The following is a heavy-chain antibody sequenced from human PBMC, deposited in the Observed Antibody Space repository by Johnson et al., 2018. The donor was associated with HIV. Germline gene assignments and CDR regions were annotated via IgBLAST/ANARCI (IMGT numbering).Heavy chain of an antibody. J-gene: IGHJ3*02. V-gene: IGHV3-43D*03. CDR3: AKDSLGGPVVVSAFDI. Sequence: VQLVESGGGVVQPGRSLRLSCAASGFTFDDYAMSWVRQAPGKGLEWVSLISWDGGSTYYADSVKGRFTISRDNSKNSLYMKMNSLRAEDTALYYCAKDSLGGPVVVSAFDIWGQGTMVTVSS. CDR2: ISWDGGST. CDR1: GFTFDDYA. D-gene: IGHD2-21*01.